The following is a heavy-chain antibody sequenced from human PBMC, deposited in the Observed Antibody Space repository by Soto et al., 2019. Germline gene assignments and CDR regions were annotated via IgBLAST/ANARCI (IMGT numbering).Heavy chain of an antibody. V-gene: IGHV4-30-4*01. J-gene: IGHJ3*02. CDR1: GGSISSGDYY. CDR3: ASGEVDFWTGAFDI. Sequence: PSETLSLTCTVSGGSISSGDYYWSWIRQPPGKGLEWIGYIYYSGSTYYNPSLKSRVTISVDTSKNQFSLKLSSVTAADTAVYYCASGEVDFWTGAFDIWGQGTMVTVSS. CDR2: IYYSGST. D-gene: IGHD3-3*01.